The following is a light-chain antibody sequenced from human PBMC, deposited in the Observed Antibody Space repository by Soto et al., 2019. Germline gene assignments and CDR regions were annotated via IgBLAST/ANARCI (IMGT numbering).Light chain of an antibody. Sequence: DIQMTQSPSPLSASVGDRVYITCRTSQSISSYLNWYQAKPGKAPKLLIYEAASLESGVPSRFSGSGSETDFTLTISSLQPEDSATYYCQQSYSTPPFNFGPGTRVDI. CDR2: EAA. J-gene: IGKJ3*01. V-gene: IGKV1-39*01. CDR3: QQSYSTPPFN. CDR1: QSISSY.